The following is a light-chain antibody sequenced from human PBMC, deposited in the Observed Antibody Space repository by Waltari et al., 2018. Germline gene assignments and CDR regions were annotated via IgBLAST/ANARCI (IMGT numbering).Light chain of an antibody. CDR3: NSYAGSNTFL. CDR1: SSDIGDYNY. J-gene: IGLJ2*01. V-gene: IGLV2-11*01. Sequence: QAALTQPPSVSGSPEQSVTISCTGTSSDIGDYNYVSWYQQYPGKAPKLMIYDVSKRPSGVSDRFSGSKSGNTASLTISGLQAEDEADYYCNSYAGSNTFLFGGGTRLTVL. CDR2: DVS.